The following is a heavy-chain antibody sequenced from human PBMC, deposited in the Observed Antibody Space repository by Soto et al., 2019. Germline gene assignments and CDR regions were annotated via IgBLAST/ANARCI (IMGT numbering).Heavy chain of an antibody. Sequence: ASVKVSCKASGYTFTGYYMHWVRPAPGQGLAWMGWINPNSGGTNYAQKFQGWVTMTRDTYISTAYMELSRLRSDDTAVYYCARELTGDTYYYGMDVWGKGTTVTVSS. CDR2: INPNSGGT. D-gene: IGHD7-27*01. CDR1: GYTFTGYY. CDR3: ARELTGDTYYYGMDV. J-gene: IGHJ6*04. V-gene: IGHV1-2*04.